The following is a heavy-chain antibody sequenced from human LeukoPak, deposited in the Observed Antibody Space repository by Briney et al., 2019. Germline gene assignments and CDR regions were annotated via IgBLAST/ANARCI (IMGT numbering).Heavy chain of an antibody. D-gene: IGHD3-22*01. CDR2: IYPGDSDT. J-gene: IGHJ4*02. CDR1: GYSFTSYW. CDR3: ATYYYDTSGYPIC. Sequence: GESLKISCKGSGYSFTSYWIGWVRQMPGKGLEWMGIIYPGDSDTRYSPSFQGQVTMSADKSTSTAYLQWSSLEASDTAMYYCATYYYDTSGYPICWGQGTLVTVSS. V-gene: IGHV5-51*01.